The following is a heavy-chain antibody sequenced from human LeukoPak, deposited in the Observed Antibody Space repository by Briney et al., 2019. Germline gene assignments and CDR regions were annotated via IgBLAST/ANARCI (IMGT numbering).Heavy chain of an antibody. J-gene: IGHJ4*02. CDR2: INPNSGGT. Sequence: GASVKVSCKASGYTFTGYYMHWVRQAPGQGLEWMGRINPNSGGTNYAQKFQGRVTMTRDTSISTAYMELSRLRSDDTAVYYCARDGGYGIAAAWIDYWGQGPLVTVSS. CDR1: GYTFTGYY. CDR3: ARDGGYGIAAAWIDY. D-gene: IGHD6-13*01. V-gene: IGHV1-2*06.